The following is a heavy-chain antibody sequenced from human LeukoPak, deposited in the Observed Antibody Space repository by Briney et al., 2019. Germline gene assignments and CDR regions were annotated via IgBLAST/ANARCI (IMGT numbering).Heavy chain of an antibody. D-gene: IGHD3-22*01. CDR3: ARGQFGYYYDSSGYLNFDY. CDR1: GYTFTSYD. J-gene: IGHJ4*02. Sequence: ASVKVSCKASGYTFTSYDINWVRQATGQGLEWMGWMNPNSGNTGYAQKFQGRGTITRNTSVSTAYMQLSSLRSEDTAVYYCARGQFGYYYDSSGYLNFDYWGQGTLVTVSS. V-gene: IGHV1-8*03. CDR2: MNPNSGNT.